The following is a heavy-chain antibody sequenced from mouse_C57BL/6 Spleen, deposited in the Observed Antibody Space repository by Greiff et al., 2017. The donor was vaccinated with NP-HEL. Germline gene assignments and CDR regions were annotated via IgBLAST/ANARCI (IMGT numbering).Heavy chain of an antibody. J-gene: IGHJ1*03. CDR3: ARYYYGSSYWYFDV. Sequence: VQLKQSVAELVRPGASVKLSCTASGFNIKNTYMHWVKQRPEQGLEWIGRLGPANGNTKYAPKFQGKATITADTSYNTAYLQLISLTSEDTAIYYCARYYYGSSYWYFDVWGTGTTVTVSS. D-gene: IGHD1-1*01. V-gene: IGHV14-3*01. CDR1: GFNIKNTY. CDR2: LGPANGNT.